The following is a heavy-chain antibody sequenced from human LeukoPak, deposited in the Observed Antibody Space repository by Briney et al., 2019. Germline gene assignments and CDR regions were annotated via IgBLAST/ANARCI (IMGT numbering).Heavy chain of an antibody. CDR3: ARRYGEQWLDYFDF. CDR2: INPSGGST. D-gene: IGHD6-19*01. Sequence: GASVKVSCKASGYTFTSYYMHWVRQAPGQGLEWMGIINPSGGSTSYAQKFQGRVTMTRDMSTSTAYMELSSLRSEDTAMYYCARRYGEQWLDYFDFWGQGTLATVSS. V-gene: IGHV1-46*01. J-gene: IGHJ4*02. CDR1: GYTFTSYY.